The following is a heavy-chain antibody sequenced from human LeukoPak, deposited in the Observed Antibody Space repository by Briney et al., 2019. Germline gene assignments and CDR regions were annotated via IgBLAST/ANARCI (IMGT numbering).Heavy chain of an antibody. D-gene: IGHD2-2*01. Sequence: GESLKISCKGSGYNFTNYWVGWVRQMPGKGLEWMGLIHPGKSDTRYGPSFQGQVTISDDKSITTAYIQWSGLRASDTAMYYCVRGKGYCSDTSCRIFDYWGQGTLVTVSS. CDR3: VRGKGYCSDTSCRIFDY. CDR2: IHPGKSDT. V-gene: IGHV5-51*01. J-gene: IGHJ4*02. CDR1: GYNFTNYW.